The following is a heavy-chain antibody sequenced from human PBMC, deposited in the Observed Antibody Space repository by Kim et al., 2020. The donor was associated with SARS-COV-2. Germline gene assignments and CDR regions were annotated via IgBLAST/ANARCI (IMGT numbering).Heavy chain of an antibody. V-gene: IGHV4-59*01. Sequence: YNPSLKRRVTISVDTSKNQFSLKLSSVTAADTAVYYCARFSSGWYYFDYWGQGTLVTVSS. CDR3: ARFSSGWYYFDY. J-gene: IGHJ4*02. D-gene: IGHD6-19*01.